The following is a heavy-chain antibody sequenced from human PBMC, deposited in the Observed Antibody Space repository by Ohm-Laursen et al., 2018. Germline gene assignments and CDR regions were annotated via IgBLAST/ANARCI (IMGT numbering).Heavy chain of an antibody. CDR1: GFTFSSYA. CDR3: ATAGPYSGDDY. D-gene: IGHD6-25*01. CDR2: ISGSGGST. V-gene: IGHV3-23*01. J-gene: IGHJ4*02. Sequence: SLRHSCSASGFTFSSYAMSWVRQAPGKGLEWVSAISGSGGSTYYADSVKGRFTISRDNSKNTPYLQMNSLRDEDTAVYYCATAGPYSGDDYWGQGTLVNVSS.